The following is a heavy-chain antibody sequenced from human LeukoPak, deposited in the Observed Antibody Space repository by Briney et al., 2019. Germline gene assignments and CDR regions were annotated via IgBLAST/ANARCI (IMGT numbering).Heavy chain of an antibody. Sequence: PGGSLRLSCAASGFTLDDYAMHWVRQAPGKGLEWVSLISWDGGSTYYADSVKGRFTISRDNSKNSLYLQMNSLRAEDTALYYCAKSAFTMVRGATGEIDYWGQGTLVTVSS. D-gene: IGHD3-10*01. J-gene: IGHJ4*02. CDR1: GFTLDDYA. CDR3: AKSAFTMVRGATGEIDY. CDR2: ISWDGGST. V-gene: IGHV3-43D*03.